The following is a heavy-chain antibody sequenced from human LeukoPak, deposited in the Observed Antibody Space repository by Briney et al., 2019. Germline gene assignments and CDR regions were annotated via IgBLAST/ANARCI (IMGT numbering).Heavy chain of an antibody. D-gene: IGHD3-22*01. Sequence: SQTLSLTCTVSGGSISSGDYYWSWIRQPPGKGLEWIGYIYYSGSTYYNPSLKSRVTISVDTSKNQFSLKLSSVTAADTAVYYCARISFYYDSSGYPPPFNYWGQGTLVTVSS. V-gene: IGHV4-30-4*01. CDR1: GGSISSGDYY. CDR2: IYYSGST. J-gene: IGHJ4*02. CDR3: ARISFYYDSSGYPPPFNY.